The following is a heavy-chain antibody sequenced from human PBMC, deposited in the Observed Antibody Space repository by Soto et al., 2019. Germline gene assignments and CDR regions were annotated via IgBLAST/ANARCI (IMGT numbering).Heavy chain of an antibody. CDR2: ISAYNGNT. CDR1: GYTFTSYG. CDR3: ARDRGRDYYYYYGMDV. D-gene: IGHD1-26*01. Sequence: ASVKVSCKASGYTFTSYGISWVRRAPGQGLEWMGWISAYNGNTNYAQKLQGRVTMTTDTSTSTAYMELRSLRSDDTAVYYCARDRGRDYYYYYGMDVWGQGTTVTVSS. V-gene: IGHV1-18*04. J-gene: IGHJ6*02.